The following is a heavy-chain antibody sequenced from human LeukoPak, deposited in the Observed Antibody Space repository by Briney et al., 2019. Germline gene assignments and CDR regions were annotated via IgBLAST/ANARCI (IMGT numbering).Heavy chain of an antibody. CDR2: INPNSGGT. CDR3: ARSLLGAEIDY. V-gene: IGHV1-2*06. CDR1: RYTFTSHA. Sequence: ASVKVSCTASRYTFTSHAMHWVRQAPGQGLEWMGRINPNSGGTNYAQKFQGRVTMTRDTSISTAYVELSRLRSDDTAVYYCARSLLGAEIDYWGQGTLVTVSS. D-gene: IGHD1-26*01. J-gene: IGHJ4*02.